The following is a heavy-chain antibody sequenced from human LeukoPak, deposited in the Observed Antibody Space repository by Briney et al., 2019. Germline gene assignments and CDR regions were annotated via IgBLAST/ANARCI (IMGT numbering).Heavy chain of an antibody. Sequence: GGSLRLSCAASGFTFSIYAMTWVRQAPGEGLECVSVISASGGSTYYTDSVKGRVTISRDNSKNTLYLQIHSLRVEDTAVYYCARAQLGAVLYFDYWGQGALVTVSS. CDR2: ISASGGST. J-gene: IGHJ4*02. CDR1: GFTFSIYA. D-gene: IGHD1-1*01. CDR3: ARAQLGAVLYFDY. V-gene: IGHV3-23*01.